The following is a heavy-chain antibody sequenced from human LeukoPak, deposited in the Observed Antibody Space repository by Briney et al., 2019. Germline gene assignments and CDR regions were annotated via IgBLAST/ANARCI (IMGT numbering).Heavy chain of an antibody. CDR1: GGSISSHY. D-gene: IGHD3-22*01. CDR3: ARASSGYYFDY. CDR2: IYYSGST. V-gene: IGHV4-59*11. J-gene: IGHJ4*02. Sequence: SETLSLTCTVSGGSISSHYWSWIRQPPGKGLEWIGYIYYSGSTNYNPSLKSRVTISVDTSMNQFSLKLSSVTAADTAVYYCARASSGYYFDYWGQGTLVTVSS.